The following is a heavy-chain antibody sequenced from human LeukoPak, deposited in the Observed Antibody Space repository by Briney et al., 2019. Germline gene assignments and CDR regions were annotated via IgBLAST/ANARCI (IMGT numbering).Heavy chain of an antibody. D-gene: IGHD5-18*01. CDR1: GGTFNNYA. J-gene: IGHJ5*02. V-gene: IGHV1-69*13. CDR2: IIHIFGTT. CDR3: AISSSGYTYGYVSGWFDP. Sequence: SVKVSCKTSGGTFNNYAISWVRQAPGQGLEWMGGIIHIFGTTNYAQKFQGRVTITADVSTRTAWMELSSLRSEDTAVYYCAISSSGYTYGYVSGWFDPWGQGTQVTVSS.